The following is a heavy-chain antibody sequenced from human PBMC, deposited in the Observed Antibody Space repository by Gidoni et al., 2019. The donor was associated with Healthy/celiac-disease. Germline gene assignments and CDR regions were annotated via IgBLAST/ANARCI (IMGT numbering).Heavy chain of an antibody. D-gene: IGHD6-13*01. Sequence: QVQLVQSGAEVKTPGASVTVSCQASGYTFTTYYMHWVRQAPGQGLEWMGIINPSGGSTSYAQKFQGRVTMTRDTSTSTVYMELSSLRSEDTAVYYCASGPLIAAAGIDYWGQGTLVTVSS. CDR2: INPSGGST. V-gene: IGHV1-46*01. J-gene: IGHJ4*02. CDR1: GYTFTTYY. CDR3: ASGPLIAAAGIDY.